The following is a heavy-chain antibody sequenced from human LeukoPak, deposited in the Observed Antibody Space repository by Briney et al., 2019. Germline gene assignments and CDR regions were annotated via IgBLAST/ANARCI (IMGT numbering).Heavy chain of an antibody. D-gene: IGHD5-24*01. V-gene: IGHV3-74*01. Sequence: PGGSLRLSCAASGFTFSSYWMHWVRQAPGKGLVWVSRINSDGSSTSYADSVKGRFTIPRDNAKNTLYLQMNSLRAEDTAVYYCAREDGYNWVDYFDYWGQGTLVTVSS. J-gene: IGHJ4*02. CDR3: AREDGYNWVDYFDY. CDR1: GFTFSSYW. CDR2: INSDGSST.